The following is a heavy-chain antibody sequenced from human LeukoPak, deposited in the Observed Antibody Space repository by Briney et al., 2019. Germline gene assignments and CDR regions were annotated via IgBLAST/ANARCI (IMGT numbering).Heavy chain of an antibody. Sequence: ASVKVSFKASGYTFTGYYMHWVRQAPGQGLEWMGWINPNSGGTNYAQKFQGRVTMTRNTSISTAYMELSSLRSEDTAVYYCARAHYYGSGSYVYWGQGTLVTVSS. CDR3: ARAHYYGSGSYVY. J-gene: IGHJ4*02. D-gene: IGHD3-10*01. CDR2: INPNSGGT. CDR1: GYTFTGYY. V-gene: IGHV1-2*02.